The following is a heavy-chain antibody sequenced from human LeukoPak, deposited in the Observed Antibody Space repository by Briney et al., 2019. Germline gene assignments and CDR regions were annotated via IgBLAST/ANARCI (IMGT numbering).Heavy chain of an antibody. Sequence: GGSLRLSCEASGFTLSSHWMTWVRQAPGKGLECVSSISSSSSDIYYADSVKGRFTISRDNSKNTLYLQMNSLRAEDTAVYYCAKAGSSLPQNAFDIWGQGTMVTVPS. CDR3: AKAGSSLPQNAFDI. J-gene: IGHJ3*02. CDR1: GFTLSSHW. CDR2: ISSSSSDI. D-gene: IGHD6-6*01. V-gene: IGHV3-21*04.